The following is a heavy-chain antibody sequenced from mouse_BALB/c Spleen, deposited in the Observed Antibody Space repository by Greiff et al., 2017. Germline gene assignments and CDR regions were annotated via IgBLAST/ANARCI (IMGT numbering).Heavy chain of an antibody. CDR3: ARVTYGNAMDY. Sequence: EVQLQQSGPGLVKPSQSLSLTCSVTGYSITSGYYWNWIRQFPGNKLEWMGYISYDGSNNYNPSLKNRISITRDTSKNQFFLKLNSVTTEDTATYYCARVTYGNAMDYWGQGTSVTVSS. CDR1: GYSITSGYY. J-gene: IGHJ4*01. CDR2: ISYDGSN. V-gene: IGHV3-6*02. D-gene: IGHD2-10*02.